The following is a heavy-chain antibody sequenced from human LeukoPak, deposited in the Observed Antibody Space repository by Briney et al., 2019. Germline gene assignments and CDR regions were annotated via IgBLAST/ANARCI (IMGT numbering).Heavy chain of an antibody. CDR1: GYTFTSYY. CDR3: ARDRRSITGTTGGFDY. D-gene: IGHD1-20*01. J-gene: IGHJ4*02. Sequence: ASMKVSCKASGYTFTSYYMHWVRQAPGQGLEWMGIINPSGGSTSYAQKFQGRVTMTRDTSTSTVYMELSSLRSEDTAVYYCARDRRSITGTTGGFDYWGQGTLVTVSS. CDR2: INPSGGST. V-gene: IGHV1-46*01.